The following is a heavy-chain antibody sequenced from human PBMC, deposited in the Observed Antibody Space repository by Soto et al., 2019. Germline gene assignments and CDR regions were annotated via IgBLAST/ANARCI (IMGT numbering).Heavy chain of an antibody. J-gene: IGHJ3*02. D-gene: IGHD5-12*01. CDR3: ARWGIVATTRLLNAFDI. Sequence: SETLSLTCAVYGGSFSGYYWSWIRQPPGKGLEWIGEINHSGSTNYNPSLKSRVTISVDTSKNQFSLKLSSVTAADTAVYYCARWGIVATTRLLNAFDIWGQGTVVTVSS. CDR2: INHSGST. V-gene: IGHV4-34*01. CDR1: GGSFSGYY.